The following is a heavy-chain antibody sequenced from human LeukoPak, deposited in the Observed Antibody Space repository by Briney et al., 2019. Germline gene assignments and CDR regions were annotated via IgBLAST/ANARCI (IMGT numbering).Heavy chain of an antibody. J-gene: IGHJ5*02. CDR1: GCCISPYF. CDR2: ISYSGNT. Sequence: PSETLSLTCTVSGCCISPYFWSWIRQPPGKGLEWIGYISYSGNTNYNPSLKSRVTISVDTAKNQVSLQLTSVTAVDTAVYYCARDDYRGVTNFDPWGQGTLVTVSS. D-gene: IGHD3-10*01. V-gene: IGHV4-59*01. CDR3: ARDDYRGVTNFDP.